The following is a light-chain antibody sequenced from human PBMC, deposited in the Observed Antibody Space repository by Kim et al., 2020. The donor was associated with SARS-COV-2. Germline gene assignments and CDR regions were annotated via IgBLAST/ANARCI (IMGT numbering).Light chain of an antibody. CDR1: KLGDKY. J-gene: IGLJ2*01. CDR3: QAWDSSTVV. V-gene: IGLV3-1*01. Sequence: SYELTQPPSVSVSPGQTASITCSGDKLGDKYACWYQQKPGQSPVLVIYQDNKRPSGIPERFSGSNSGNTATLTISGTQAMDEADYYCQAWDSSTVVFGGGTQVT. CDR2: QDN.